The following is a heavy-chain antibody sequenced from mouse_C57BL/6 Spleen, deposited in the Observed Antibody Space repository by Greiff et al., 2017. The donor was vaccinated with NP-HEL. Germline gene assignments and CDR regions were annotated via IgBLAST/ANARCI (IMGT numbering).Heavy chain of an antibody. D-gene: IGHD1-1*01. CDR1: GYTFTDYY. CDR2: INPYNGGT. Sequence: EVQLQQSGPVLVKPGASVKMSCKASGYTFTDYYMNWVKQSHGKSLEWIGVINPYNGGTSYNQKFKGKATLTVDKSSSTAYMELNSLTSEDSAVYYCARSYYYGSSYPYAMDYWGQGTSVTVSS. J-gene: IGHJ4*01. V-gene: IGHV1-19*01. CDR3: ARSYYYGSSYPYAMDY.